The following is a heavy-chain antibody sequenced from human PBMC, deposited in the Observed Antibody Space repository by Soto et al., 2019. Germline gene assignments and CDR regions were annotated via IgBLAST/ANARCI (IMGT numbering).Heavy chain of an antibody. CDR2: ISGSGGST. CDR1: GFTFSGNV. D-gene: IGHD2-21*02. CDR3: AKSGCGGDCYSSVAGNWFDP. Sequence: AGGSLRLSCVASGFTFSGNVMSWVRQAPGKGLDWISIISGSGGSTYYADSVKGRFTISRDNSNNTLYLQMHSLTAADTAVYYCAKSGCGGDCYSSVAGNWFDPWGQGTLVTVSS. J-gene: IGHJ5*02. V-gene: IGHV3-23*01.